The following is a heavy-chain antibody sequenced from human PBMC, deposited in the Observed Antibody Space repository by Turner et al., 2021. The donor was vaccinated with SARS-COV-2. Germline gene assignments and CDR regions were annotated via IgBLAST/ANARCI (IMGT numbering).Heavy chain of an antibody. CDR3: AMGGYCSSTSCYTDYYYYGMDV. Sequence: QVQLVESGGGVVQPGRSLRLSCAASGFPFSSYGMHWVRQAPGKGLEWVAVIWYDGSNKYYADSVKGRFTISRDNSKNTLYLQMNSLRAEDTAVYNCAMGGYCSSTSCYTDYYYYGMDVWGQGTTVTVSS. J-gene: IGHJ6*02. D-gene: IGHD2-2*02. V-gene: IGHV3-33*01. CDR1: GFPFSSYG. CDR2: IWYDGSNK.